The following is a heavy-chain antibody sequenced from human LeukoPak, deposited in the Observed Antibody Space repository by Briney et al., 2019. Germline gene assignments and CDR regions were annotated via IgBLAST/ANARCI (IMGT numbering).Heavy chain of an antibody. CDR1: GFTFSKYW. J-gene: IGHJ3*02. Sequence: GGSLRLSCAASGFTFSKYWMTWVRQAPGKGLEWVANIKQDESEKYYADSVKGRFSVSRDNGKSSLYLQMNSLRAEDTAVYYCARDREEMVRAPYAFGIWGQGTMVTVSS. V-gene: IGHV3-7*01. D-gene: IGHD3-10*01. CDR3: ARDREEMVRAPYAFGI. CDR2: IKQDESEK.